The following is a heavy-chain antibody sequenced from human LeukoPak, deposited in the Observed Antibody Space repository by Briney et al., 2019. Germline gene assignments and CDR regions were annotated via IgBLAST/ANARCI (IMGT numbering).Heavy chain of an antibody. J-gene: IGHJ5*02. Sequence: ASVKVSCKASGYTFTSYGISWVRQAPGQGLEWMGWISAYNGNTNYAQKLQGRVTMTTDTSTSTAYMELRSLRSDDTAVYYCARDMGLRFLEWLPRGRSRFDPWGQGTLVTVSS. CDR2: ISAYNGNT. V-gene: IGHV1-18*01. CDR1: GYTFTSYG. CDR3: ARDMGLRFLEWLPRGRSRFDP. D-gene: IGHD3-3*01.